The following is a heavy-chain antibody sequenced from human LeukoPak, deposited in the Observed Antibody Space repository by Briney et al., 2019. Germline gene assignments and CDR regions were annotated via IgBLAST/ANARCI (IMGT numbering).Heavy chain of an antibody. CDR3: AKDLRYCSSTTCYNDAFDI. CDR1: GGSISSGGYS. J-gene: IGHJ3*02. Sequence: SQTLSLTCAVSGGSISSGGYSWSWIRQPPGKGLEWIAYIYYSGSTNYNPSLKSRVNISVDTSKSQFSLRLSSVTAADTAVYYCAKDLRYCSSTTCYNDAFDIWGQGTMVTVSS. V-gene: IGHV4-30-4*07. CDR2: IYYSGST. D-gene: IGHD2-2*01.